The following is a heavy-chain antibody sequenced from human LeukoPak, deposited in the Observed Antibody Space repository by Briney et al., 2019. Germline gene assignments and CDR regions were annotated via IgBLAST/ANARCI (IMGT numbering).Heavy chain of an antibody. V-gene: IGHV1-69*13. J-gene: IGHJ4*02. D-gene: IGHD3-10*01. CDR3: ARVGNHGSGTNGYFDY. Sequence: SVKVSCKASGGTFSSYAISWVRQAPGQGLEWMGGIIPIFGTANYAQKFQGRVTITADESTSTAYMELSSLRSDDTAVYYCARVGNHGSGTNGYFDYWGQGTLVTVSS. CDR2: IIPIFGTA. CDR1: GGTFSSYA.